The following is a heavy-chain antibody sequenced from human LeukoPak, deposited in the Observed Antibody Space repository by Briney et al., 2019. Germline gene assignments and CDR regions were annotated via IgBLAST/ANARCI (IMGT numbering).Heavy chain of an antibody. D-gene: IGHD6-13*01. CDR1: GGSISSGDYY. V-gene: IGHV4-30-4*01. Sequence: SETLSLTCTVSGGSISSGDYYWSWIRQPPGKGLEWIGYIYYSGSTYYNPSLKSRVTISVDTSKNQFSLKLSSVTAADTAVYYCARPGSWYRGRAFDIWGQGTMVTVSS. CDR3: ARPGSWYRGRAFDI. J-gene: IGHJ3*02. CDR2: IYYSGST.